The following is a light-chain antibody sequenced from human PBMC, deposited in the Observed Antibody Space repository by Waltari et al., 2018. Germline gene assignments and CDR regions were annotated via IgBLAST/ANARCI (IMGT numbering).Light chain of an antibody. Sequence: QSALTQPASVSGSPGQSITISCSGIGSAAGASESVSWHQHHPDTAPQLIIYDVTNRPSGVSDRFSASESANTASLTISRLQPEDEGDYFCSSQTLDGLILFGGGTRLTVL. CDR3: SSQTLDGLIL. V-gene: IGLV2-14*03. CDR1: GSAAGASES. J-gene: IGLJ3*02. CDR2: DVT.